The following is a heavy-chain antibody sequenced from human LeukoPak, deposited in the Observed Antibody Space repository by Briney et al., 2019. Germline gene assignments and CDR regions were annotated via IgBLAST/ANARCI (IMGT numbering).Heavy chain of an antibody. D-gene: IGHD6-13*01. Sequence: ASVKVSCKASGYTFTSYDINWVRQATGQGLEWMGWMNPNSGNTGYAQKFQGRVTMTRNISISTAYMELSSLRSEDTAVYYCARGAAAEYTDYYYYYMDVWGKGTTVTISS. CDR1: GYTFTSYD. CDR3: ARGAAAEYTDYYYYYMDV. CDR2: MNPNSGNT. J-gene: IGHJ6*03. V-gene: IGHV1-8*01.